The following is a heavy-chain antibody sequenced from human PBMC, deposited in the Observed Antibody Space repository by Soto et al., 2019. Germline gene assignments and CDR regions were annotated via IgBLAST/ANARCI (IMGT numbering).Heavy chain of an antibody. V-gene: IGHV3-7*01. CDR1: GFTFSSYW. Sequence: PGGSLRLSCAASGFTFSSYWMSWVRQAPGKGLEWVANIKQDGSEKYYVDSVKGRFTISRDNAKNSLYLQMNSLRAEDTAVYYCARNTGYCSSTSCPKYFQHWGQGTLVTVSS. J-gene: IGHJ1*01. CDR3: ARNTGYCSSTSCPKYFQH. CDR2: IKQDGSEK. D-gene: IGHD2-2*01.